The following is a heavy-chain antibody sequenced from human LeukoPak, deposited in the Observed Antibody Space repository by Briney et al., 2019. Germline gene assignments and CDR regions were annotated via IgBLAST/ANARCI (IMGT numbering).Heavy chain of an antibody. CDR1: GGSISTHY. V-gene: IGHV4-4*07. D-gene: IGHD3-16*01. Sequence: SETLSLTCTVSGGSISTHYWTWIRQPAGKGLEWIGRIFTTGGTNYNPSLKSRVTMSLDTSKNQFSLNLRYVTAADTAVYYCARDKNARSHYYYGMDVWGQGTTVTVSS. CDR2: IFTTGGT. CDR3: ARDKNARSHYYYGMDV. J-gene: IGHJ6*02.